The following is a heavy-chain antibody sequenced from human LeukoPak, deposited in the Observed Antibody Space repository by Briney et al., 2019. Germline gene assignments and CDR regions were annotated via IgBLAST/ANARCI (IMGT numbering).Heavy chain of an antibody. CDR3: ATDPSVLILRYFDWLNY. V-gene: IGHV1-2*06. CDR2: INPNSGGT. Sequence: ASVKVPCKASGYTFTGYYMHWVRQAPGQGLEWMGRINPNSGGTIYAQKFQGRVTMTEDTSTDTAYMELSSLRSEDTAVYYCATDPSVLILRYFDWLNYWGQGTLVTVSS. J-gene: IGHJ4*02. D-gene: IGHD3-9*01. CDR1: GYTFTGYY.